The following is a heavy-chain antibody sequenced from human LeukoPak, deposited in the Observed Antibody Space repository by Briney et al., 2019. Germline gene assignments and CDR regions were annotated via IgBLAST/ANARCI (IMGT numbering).Heavy chain of an antibody. J-gene: IGHJ4*02. CDR3: ARGVEPLAANTLAY. V-gene: IGHV3-53*01. Sequence: GGSLRLSCAASGFTVITNDMTWVRQTPGKGLELVSVLYSDGNTKYADSVQGRFTISRDNSKNTLYLEMNSLSPDDTAVYYCARGVEPLAANTLAYWGQGTLVTVSS. D-gene: IGHD1-14*01. CDR1: GFTVITND. CDR2: LYSDGNT.